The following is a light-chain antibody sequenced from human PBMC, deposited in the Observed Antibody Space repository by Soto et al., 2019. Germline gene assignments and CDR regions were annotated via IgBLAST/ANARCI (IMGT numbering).Light chain of an antibody. CDR1: QGINNY. CDR3: QKYNSAPFT. CDR2: AAS. J-gene: IGKJ3*01. V-gene: IGKV1-27*01. Sequence: DIQMTQSPSSLSASVGDRVTITWRASQGINNYLAWYKQKPGKVPKLLIYAASTLQSGVPSRFSGSGSGTDFTLTISSLQPEDVATYYYQKYNSAPFTFGPGTKVDIK.